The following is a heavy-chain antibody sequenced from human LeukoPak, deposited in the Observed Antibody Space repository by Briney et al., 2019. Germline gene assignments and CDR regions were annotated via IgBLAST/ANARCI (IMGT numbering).Heavy chain of an antibody. J-gene: IGHJ4*02. CDR1: GYTFTAYY. CDR2: INPNSGGT. CDR3: ARVLRYDDSSGYYAY. D-gene: IGHD3-22*01. V-gene: IGHV1-2*02. Sequence: GASVKVSCKASGYTFTAYYMHWVRQAPGQGLEWMGWINPNSGGTNYAQTLQGRVTMTRDTSISIVYMELSGLGTDDTAVYYCARVLRYDDSSGYYAYWGQGTLVTVSS.